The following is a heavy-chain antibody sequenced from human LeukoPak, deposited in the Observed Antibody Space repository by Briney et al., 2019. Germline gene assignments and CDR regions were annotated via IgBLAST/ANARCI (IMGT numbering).Heavy chain of an antibody. J-gene: IGHJ4*02. CDR1: GFTFSTYA. D-gene: IGHD5-24*01. CDR3: AKDRIPDGKYSIDF. CDR2: IVGDGGGI. V-gene: IGHV3-23*01. Sequence: GGSLRLSCAASGFTFSTYAMHWVRQAPGKGLEWVSVIVGDGGGIHYADSVSGRFTISRDNSRNTLYLQMNSLRVEDTAVYYCAKDRIPDGKYSIDFWGQGTLVTVSS.